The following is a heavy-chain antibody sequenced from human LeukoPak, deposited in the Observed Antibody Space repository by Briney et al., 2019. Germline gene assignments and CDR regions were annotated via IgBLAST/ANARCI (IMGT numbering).Heavy chain of an antibody. CDR3: ARDGYSGYDY. CDR2: IKQDGSEK. Sequence: GGSLRLSCAASEFTFSSYWMNWVRQAPGKGLEWVANIKQDGSEKYYVGSVKGRLTISRDNAKNSLYLQMNSLRAEDTAVDYCARDGYSGYDYWGQGTLVTVSS. CDR1: EFTFSSYW. D-gene: IGHD5-12*01. V-gene: IGHV3-7*01. J-gene: IGHJ4*02.